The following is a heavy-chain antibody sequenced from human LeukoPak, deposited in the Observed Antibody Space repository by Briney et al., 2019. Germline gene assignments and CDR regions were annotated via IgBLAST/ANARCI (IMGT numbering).Heavy chain of an antibody. CDR1: GFTFSTYI. D-gene: IGHD6-19*01. CDR2: ISSSSSYI. V-gene: IGHV3-21*01. J-gene: IGHJ4*02. Sequence: GGSLRLSCAASGFTFSTYIMNWVRQAPGKGLEWVSSISSSSSYIYYADSVKGRFTISRDNAKNSLYLQMNSLRAEDTAVYYCARGSSGWYYFDYWGQGSLVTVSS. CDR3: ARGSSGWYYFDY.